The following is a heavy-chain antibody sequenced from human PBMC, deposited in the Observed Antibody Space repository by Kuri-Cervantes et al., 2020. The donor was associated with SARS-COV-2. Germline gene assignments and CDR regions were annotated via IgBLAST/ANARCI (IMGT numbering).Heavy chain of an antibody. Sequence: SETLSLTCTVSGGSISSYYWSWIRQPPGKGLEWIGYIYYSGSTNYKPSLQSRVTISIDTSKNQFSLKLSSVTAADTAVYYCARDGEGLGYCSSTSCSNYGMDVWGQGTTVTVSS. CDR2: IYYSGST. D-gene: IGHD2-2*01. J-gene: IGHJ6*02. CDR3: ARDGEGLGYCSSTSCSNYGMDV. V-gene: IGHV4-59*12. CDR1: GGSISSYY.